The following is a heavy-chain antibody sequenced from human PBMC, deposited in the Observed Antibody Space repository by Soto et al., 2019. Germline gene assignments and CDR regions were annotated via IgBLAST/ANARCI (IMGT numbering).Heavy chain of an antibody. CDR3: ARGPQDSYGMDV. Sequence: QVQLVQSGAEVKKPGASVKVSCKASGYSFSDYTMHWVRRAPGQPPEWMAGINTGTAITEYSQRFQSRVTITRDTSATTAYMDLSSLISEDTAVYSGARGPQDSYGMDVWGRGTTVTVS. J-gene: IGHJ6*02. V-gene: IGHV1-3*04. CDR1: GYSFSDYT. CDR2: INTGTAIT.